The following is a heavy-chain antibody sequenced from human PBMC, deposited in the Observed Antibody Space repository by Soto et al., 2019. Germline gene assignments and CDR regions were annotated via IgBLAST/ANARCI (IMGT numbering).Heavy chain of an antibody. J-gene: IGHJ5*02. Sequence: GGSLGLSCAASGFTFRTYAMSWVRQAPGKGLEWVSAISGSGGSTYYADSVKGRFTISRDNSKNTLYLQMNSLRAEDTAVYYCAKEDLGLAGVVPAAINWFDPWGQGTLVTVSS. D-gene: IGHD2-2*02. CDR1: GFTFRTYA. V-gene: IGHV3-23*01. CDR3: AKEDLGLAGVVPAAINWFDP. CDR2: ISGSGGST.